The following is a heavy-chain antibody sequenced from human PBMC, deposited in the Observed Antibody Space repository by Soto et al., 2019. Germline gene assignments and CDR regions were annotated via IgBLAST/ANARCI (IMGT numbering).Heavy chain of an antibody. CDR1: VFTFNNYW. CDR3: ASHHCRGGSCYGGDAFDI. Sequence: WWSLRLSCSASVFTFNNYWMHWLRQAPGKGLVWVSRINSDGTSTSYADSVKGRFTISRDNAKNTLYLQMNSLRAEDTAVYYCASHHCRGGSCYGGDAFDIWGQGTMVTVSS. J-gene: IGHJ3*02. CDR2: INSDGTST. D-gene: IGHD2-15*01. V-gene: IGHV3-74*01.